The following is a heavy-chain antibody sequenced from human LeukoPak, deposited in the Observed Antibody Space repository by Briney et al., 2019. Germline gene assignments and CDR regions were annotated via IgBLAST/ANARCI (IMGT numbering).Heavy chain of an antibody. Sequence: ASVKVSCKASGYTFTSYYMHWVRQAPGQGLEWMGIINPSGGSTSYAQKFQGRVTMTRNTSISTAYMELSSLRSEDTAVYYCARGAGKLLWFGELLYHRPKGTDYWGQGTLVTVSS. J-gene: IGHJ4*02. CDR1: GYTFTSYY. V-gene: IGHV1-46*01. CDR2: INPSGGST. D-gene: IGHD3-10*01. CDR3: ARGAGKLLWFGELLYHRPKGTDY.